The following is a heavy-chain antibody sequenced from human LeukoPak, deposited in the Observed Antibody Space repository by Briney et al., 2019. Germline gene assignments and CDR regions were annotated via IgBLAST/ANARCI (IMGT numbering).Heavy chain of an antibody. D-gene: IGHD1-26*01. Sequence: PSETLSLTCTVSGYSISSGYYWGWIRQPPGKGLEWIGSIYHSGSTYYNPSLKSRVTISVDTSKNQFSLKLSSVTAADTAVYYCARLSVGATFRWDYWGQGTLVTVSS. CDR2: IYHSGST. V-gene: IGHV4-38-2*02. CDR3: ARLSVGATFRWDY. J-gene: IGHJ4*02. CDR1: GYSISSGYY.